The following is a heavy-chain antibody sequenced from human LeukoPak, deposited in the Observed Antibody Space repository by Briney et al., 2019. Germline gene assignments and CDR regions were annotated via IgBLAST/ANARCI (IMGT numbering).Heavy chain of an antibody. CDR1: GFTFSTYA. J-gene: IGHJ4*02. D-gene: IGHD4-17*01. CDR3: VRGGSPTVTLEY. Sequence: GRSLRLSYAASGFTFSTYAMHWVRQAPGKGLGWVAVISHDGSNKYYAESVKGRFTVSRDNSKNTLYLQMSDLTSDDTAVYYCVRGGSPTVTLEYWGQGTLVTVSS. CDR2: ISHDGSNK. V-gene: IGHV3-30-3*01.